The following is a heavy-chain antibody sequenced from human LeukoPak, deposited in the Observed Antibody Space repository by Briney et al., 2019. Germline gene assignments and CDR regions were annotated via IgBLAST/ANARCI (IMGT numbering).Heavy chain of an antibody. J-gene: IGHJ4*02. V-gene: IGHV4-30-2*01. CDR2: IYHSGST. CDR3: ARDGIPAAMGGVDY. D-gene: IGHD2-2*01. Sequence: SETLSLTCTVSGGSISSGGYYWSWIREPPGKGLEWIGYIYHSGSTYYNPSLKSRVTISVDRSKNQFSLKLSSVTAADTAVYYCARDGIPAAMGGVDYWGQGTLVTVSS. CDR1: GGSISSGGYY.